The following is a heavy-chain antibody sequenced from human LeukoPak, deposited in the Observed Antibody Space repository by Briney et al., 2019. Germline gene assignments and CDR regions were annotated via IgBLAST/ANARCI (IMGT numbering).Heavy chain of an antibody. J-gene: IGHJ4*02. CDR3: ATQTGYIAAAGTAVDY. CDR2: IWYDGSNK. V-gene: IGHV3-33*01. CDR1: GFTFSSYG. Sequence: HPGGSLRLSCAASGFTFSSYGMHWVRQAPGKGLEWVAVIWYDGSNKYYADSVKGRFTISRDNSKNTLYLQMNSLRAEDTAVYYCATQTGYIAAAGTAVDYWGQGTLVTVSS. D-gene: IGHD6-13*01.